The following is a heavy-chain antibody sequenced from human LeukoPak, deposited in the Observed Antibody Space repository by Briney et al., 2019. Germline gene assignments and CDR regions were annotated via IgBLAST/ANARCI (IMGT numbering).Heavy chain of an antibody. Sequence: ASVKVSCKASKCTVTTSKINRVRQATGQGLEWMGWLNLKSGNTGYTQNLQGRVAVTRNTSISTAYMDVRSPRSEDTAVYYCARTRGDYRNDYWGQGTLVTVSS. CDR1: KCTVTTSK. V-gene: IGHV1-8*03. D-gene: IGHD4-11*01. J-gene: IGHJ4*02. CDR2: LNLKSGNT. CDR3: ARTRGDYRNDY.